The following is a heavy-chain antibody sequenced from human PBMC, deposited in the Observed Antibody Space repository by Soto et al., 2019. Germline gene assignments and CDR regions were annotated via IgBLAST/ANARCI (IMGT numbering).Heavy chain of an antibody. J-gene: IGHJ4*02. V-gene: IGHV3-21*01. CDR3: ERKVPYSFEY. D-gene: IGHD2-15*01. CDR1: GFTFSSYS. CDR2: ISSSSSYI. Sequence: GGSLRLSCAASGFTFSSYSMNWVRQAPGKGLEWVSSISSSSSYIYYADSVKGRFTISRDNAKNSLYLQMNSLRVDDKAVYYCERKVPYSFEYWGQGTRVTVS.